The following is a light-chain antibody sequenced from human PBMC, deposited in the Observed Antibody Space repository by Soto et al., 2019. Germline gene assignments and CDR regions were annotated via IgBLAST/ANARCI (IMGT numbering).Light chain of an antibody. CDR2: GAS. V-gene: IGKV3-20*01. Sequence: EIVLTQSPGTLSLSPGERATLSCRASQSVSSSYLAWYQQKPGQAPRLLIYGASSRATGIPDRFSGSGSGTDFTLTISRLEPEDFAEYYCQQYGSAPLFGPGTKGDIK. J-gene: IGKJ3*01. CDR1: QSVSSSY. CDR3: QQYGSAPL.